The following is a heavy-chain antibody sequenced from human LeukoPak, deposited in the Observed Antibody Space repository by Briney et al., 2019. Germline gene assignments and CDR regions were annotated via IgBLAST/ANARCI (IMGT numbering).Heavy chain of an antibody. V-gene: IGHV4-31*03. CDR1: GVSISSGGYH. J-gene: IGHJ4*02. Sequence: SETLSLTCTVSGVSISSGGYHWGCLRQHPGKGLEWIGYSYYTGSTHYNPSLESRVTISVDPSKNQFSLKLNSVTAADTAVYYCARWGSALIPGVIPFDYWGQGTLVSVSS. CDR2: SYYTGST. CDR3: ARWGSALIPGVIPFDY. D-gene: IGHD3-10*01.